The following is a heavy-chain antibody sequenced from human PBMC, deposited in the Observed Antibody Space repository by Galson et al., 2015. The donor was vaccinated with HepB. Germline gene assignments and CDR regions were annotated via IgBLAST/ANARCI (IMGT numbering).Heavy chain of an antibody. J-gene: IGHJ4*02. V-gene: IGHV3-21*01. CDR2: ISSSSSYI. CDR3: ARPHGSGSYYYDY. CDR1: GFTFSSYS. Sequence: LRLSCAASGFTFSSYSMNWVRQAPGKGLEWVSSISSSSSYIYYADSVKGRFTISRDNAKNSLYLQMNSLRAEDTAVYYCARPHGSGSYYYDYWGQGTLVTVSS. D-gene: IGHD3-10*01.